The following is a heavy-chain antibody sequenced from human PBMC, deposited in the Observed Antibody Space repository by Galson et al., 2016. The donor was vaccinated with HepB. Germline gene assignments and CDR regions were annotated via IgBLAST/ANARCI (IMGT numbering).Heavy chain of an antibody. Sequence: SLRLSCAASGFIFSNYWMGWVRQAPGKGFEWVANINQDGSEKRYLESVKGRFTISRDNTNNALYLQLNSLRAEVTAVYYCTKSPAPWGQGTLVTVSS. CDR1: GFIFSNYW. CDR3: TKSPAP. V-gene: IGHV3-7*03. D-gene: IGHD2-2*01. J-gene: IGHJ5*02. CDR2: INQDGSEK.